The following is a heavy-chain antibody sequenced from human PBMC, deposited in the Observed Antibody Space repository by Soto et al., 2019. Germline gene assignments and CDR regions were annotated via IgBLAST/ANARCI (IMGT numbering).Heavy chain of an antibody. J-gene: IGHJ6*03. Sequence: QVQLQESGPGLVKPSQTLSLTCIVSGDSISRGGYFWTWIRQHPGKGLEGIGYIYDSGSAFYNPSLKSRVTMSVDTSKNQFSLNLRSVTAADTAVFYCVRGILRPNHYMDVWGKGTAVAVSS. CDR2: IYDSGSA. D-gene: IGHD1-26*01. V-gene: IGHV4-31*03. CDR1: GDSISRGGYF. CDR3: VRGILRPNHYMDV.